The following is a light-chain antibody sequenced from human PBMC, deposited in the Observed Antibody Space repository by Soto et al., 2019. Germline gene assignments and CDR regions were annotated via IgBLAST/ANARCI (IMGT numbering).Light chain of an antibody. V-gene: IGLV2-14*01. CDR1: SXDVGGYNY. CDR2: EVS. CDR3: SSYTSNSTYV. J-gene: IGLJ1*01. Sequence: QSVLTQPASVSGSPGQSITIFCTGTSXDVGGYNYVSWHQLHPGKAPKLMVYEVSNRPSGVSNRFSGSKSGNTASLTISGLQAEDEADYYCSSYTSNSTYVFGTGTKVTVL.